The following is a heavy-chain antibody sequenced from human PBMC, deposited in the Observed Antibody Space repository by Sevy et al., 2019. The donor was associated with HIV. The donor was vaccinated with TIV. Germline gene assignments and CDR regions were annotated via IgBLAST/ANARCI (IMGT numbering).Heavy chain of an antibody. J-gene: IGHJ4*02. CDR3: AREGGSYCSSTSCYRGRLFAAAVDY. V-gene: IGHV6-1*01. CDR1: GDSVSSNSAA. Sequence: KQSQTLSLTCAISGDSVSSNSAAWNWIRQSPSRGLEWLGRTYYRSKWYNDYAVSVKSRITINPDTSKNHFSLQLNSVTPVETAVYYCAREGGSYCSSTSCYRGRLFAAAVDYWGQGTLVTVSS. CDR2: TYYRSKWYN. D-gene: IGHD2-2*02.